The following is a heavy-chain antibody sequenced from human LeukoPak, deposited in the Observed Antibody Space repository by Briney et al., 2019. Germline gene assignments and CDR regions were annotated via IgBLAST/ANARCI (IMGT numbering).Heavy chain of an antibody. Sequence: RGSLRLSCAASGFTLSSYWMHWVRQAPGKGLVWVSRINTNGRDTHYAESVKGRFTISRDNARNTLYLQMNSLRAEDTAVYYCARPQNPDIYGYGGFDSWGQGQWSPSLQ. J-gene: IGHJ3*02. CDR3: ARPQNPDIYGYGGFDS. CDR1: GFTLSSYW. CDR2: INTNGRDT. V-gene: IGHV3-74*01. D-gene: IGHD5-18*01.